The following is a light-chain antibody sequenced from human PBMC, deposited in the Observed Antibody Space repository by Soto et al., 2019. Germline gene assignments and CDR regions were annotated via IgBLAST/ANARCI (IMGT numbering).Light chain of an antibody. J-gene: IGLJ1*01. CDR2: GNS. CDR1: SSNIGAGYD. Sequence: QSVLTQPPSVSGAPGQRVTISCTGGSSNIGAGYDVHWYQQLPGTAPKLLIYGNSNRPSGVPDRFSGSKSGTSASLAITGLKAEDEADYYCQSYDSSLSGYVFGTGTKLTVL. CDR3: QSYDSSLSGYV. V-gene: IGLV1-40*01.